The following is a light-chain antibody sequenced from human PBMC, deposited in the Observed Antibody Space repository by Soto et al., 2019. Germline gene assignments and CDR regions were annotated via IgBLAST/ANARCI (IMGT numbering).Light chain of an antibody. J-gene: IGLJ2*01. V-gene: IGLV2-23*02. CDR3: CSKTVTGFFWV. CDR1: SSDVGSYDL. Sequence: QSALTQPASVSGSPGQSITISCTGTSSDVGSYDLVSWYQHHPGKAPKLTIYEVSKRPSGVSNRFSGSKSGNTASLTISGLQAEDEAEYYCCSKTVTGFFWVFGGWTQMTVL. CDR2: EVS.